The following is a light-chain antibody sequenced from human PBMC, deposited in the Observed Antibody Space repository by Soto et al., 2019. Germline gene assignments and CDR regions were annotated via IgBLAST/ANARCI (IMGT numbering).Light chain of an antibody. J-gene: IGKJ1*01. V-gene: IGKV1-5*01. CDR1: QSISSW. CDR3: HQRKSWPRK. CDR2: DAS. Sequence: IEMTQSASTLSASLGDRVTFTSLASQSISSWLGWYQQKTGKASKLLIYDASSLKSGVQARFSGSGSGTDFTLTISSLAPDDFAIYYCHQRKSWPRKFGEGTKVDIK.